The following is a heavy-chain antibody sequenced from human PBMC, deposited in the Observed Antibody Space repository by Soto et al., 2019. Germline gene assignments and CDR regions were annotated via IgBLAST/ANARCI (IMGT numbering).Heavy chain of an antibody. J-gene: IGHJ4*02. CDR2: IYSTGT. V-gene: IGHV4-61*01. D-gene: IGHD6-13*01. CDR1: GGSVSSRRHF. Sequence: SETLSLTCTVSGGSVSSRRHFWSWIRQPPGKGLEWLGYIYSTGTTYNPSLKSRVTISKDTSKNQFSLKLNSVTAADTSVYYCARSYSRFLDYWGQGTPVTAPQ. CDR3: ARSYSRFLDY.